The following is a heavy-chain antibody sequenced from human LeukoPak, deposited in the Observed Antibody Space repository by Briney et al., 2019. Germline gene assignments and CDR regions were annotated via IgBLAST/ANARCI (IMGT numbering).Heavy chain of an antibody. CDR1: GFTFSSYA. J-gene: IGHJ4*02. D-gene: IGHD4-17*01. V-gene: IGHV3-23*03. Sequence: PGGSLRLSCAASGFTFSSYAMSWVRQAPGKGLEWVSVIYSGGSTYYADSVKGRFTISRDNSKNTLFLQMNSLRAEDTAVYYCAKDGDYDPHWGQGTLVTVSS. CDR2: IYSGGST. CDR3: AKDGDYDPH.